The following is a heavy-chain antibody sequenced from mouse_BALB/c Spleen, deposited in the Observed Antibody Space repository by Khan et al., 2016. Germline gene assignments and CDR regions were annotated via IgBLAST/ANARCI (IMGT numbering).Heavy chain of an antibody. D-gene: IGHD1-3*01. CDR2: INADSSTI. Sequence: EVQLVESGGGLVQPGGSLKLSCAASGFDFSRYWMNWVRQAPGKGLEWIGEINADSSTINYTPSLKDKFIISRDKSKNTLYLAMTQVRSEDRALYYCAREGVVLWFAYWGQGTLVTVSA. V-gene: IGHV4-1*02. J-gene: IGHJ3*01. CDR3: AREGVVLWFAY. CDR1: GFDFSRYW.